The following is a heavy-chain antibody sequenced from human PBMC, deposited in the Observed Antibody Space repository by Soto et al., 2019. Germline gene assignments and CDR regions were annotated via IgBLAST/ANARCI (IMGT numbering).Heavy chain of an antibody. J-gene: IGHJ3*01. D-gene: IGHD1-1*01. CDR2: INNRGSAI. CDR3: ASQLWSHDAFDV. Sequence: QVQLVDSGGGLVKPGGSLRLSCTASGFTLTNYFVSWIRQAPGKGLEWIAYINNRGSAIYYTDSVKGRFTISRDNAKNSLFLQMDSLRAEDTALYYCASQLWSHDAFDVWGRGTMVNVSS. CDR1: GFTLTNYF. V-gene: IGHV3-11*01.